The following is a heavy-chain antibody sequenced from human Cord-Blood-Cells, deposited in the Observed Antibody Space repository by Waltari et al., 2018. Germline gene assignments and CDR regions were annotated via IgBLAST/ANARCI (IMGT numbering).Heavy chain of an antibody. D-gene: IGHD3-10*01. CDR2: IYHSGST. CDR1: GGSISSSTW. V-gene: IGHV4-4*02. J-gene: IGHJ4*02. CDR3: ARDLGSSGSGSYYNY. Sequence: QVQLQESGPGLVKPSGTLSLTCAVSGGSISSSTWWSWVRQPPGKGLEWIGEIYHSGSTNYNPSLKSRVTISVDKSKNQFSLKLSSVTAADTAVYYCARDLGSSGSGSYYNYWGQGTLVTVSS.